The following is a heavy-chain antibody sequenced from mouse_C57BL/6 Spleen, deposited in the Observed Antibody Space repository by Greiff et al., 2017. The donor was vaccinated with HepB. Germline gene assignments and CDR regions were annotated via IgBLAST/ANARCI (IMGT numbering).Heavy chain of an antibody. CDR3: ARGRYGSFFDY. CDR1: GYSITSGYY. D-gene: IGHD1-1*01. CDR2: ISYDGSN. J-gene: IGHJ2*01. V-gene: IGHV3-6*01. Sequence: ESGPGLVKPSQSLSLTCSVTGYSITSGYYWNWIRQFPGNKLEWMGYISYDGSNNYNPSLKNRISITRDTSKNQFFLKLNSVTTEDTATYYCARGRYGSFFDYWGQGTTLTVSS.